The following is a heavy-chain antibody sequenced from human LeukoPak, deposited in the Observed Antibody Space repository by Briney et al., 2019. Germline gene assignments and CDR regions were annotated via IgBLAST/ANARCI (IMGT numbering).Heavy chain of an antibody. D-gene: IGHD6-6*01. CDR2: ISPTGSTT. J-gene: IGHJ4*02. V-gene: IGHV3-74*01. Sequence: GGSLRLSCTASGFSFSGHWMHWARQLPGKGLVWVSRISPTGSTTSYADSVKGRFTVSRDNAKNTLYLQVNNLRAEDTAVYYCARGPNSNWSGLDFWGQGTLLAVSS. CDR3: ARGPNSNWSGLDF. CDR1: GFSFSGHW.